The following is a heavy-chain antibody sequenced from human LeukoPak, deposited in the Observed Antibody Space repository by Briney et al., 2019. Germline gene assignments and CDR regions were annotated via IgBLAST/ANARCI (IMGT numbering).Heavy chain of an antibody. J-gene: IGHJ5*02. V-gene: IGHV3-23*01. CDR2: ISGSGGTT. Sequence: GGSLRLSCAASGFTFSSYAMSWVRQAPGKGLEWVSAISGSGGTTYYADSVKGRFTISRDNSKSTLYVQMNSLRPEDTAVYYCAIVVPPRQGTTDPWAREPWSPSPQ. CDR3: AIVVPPRQGTTDP. D-gene: IGHD2-2*01. CDR1: GFTFSSYA.